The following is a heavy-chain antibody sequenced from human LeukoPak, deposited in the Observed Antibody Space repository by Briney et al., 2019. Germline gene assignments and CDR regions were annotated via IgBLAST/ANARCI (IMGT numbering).Heavy chain of an antibody. CDR1: GGSISSYY. D-gene: IGHD1-26*01. Sequence: SETLSLTCTVSGGSISSYYWSWIRQPPGKGLEWIRYIYYSGSTNYNPSLKSRVTISVDTSKNQFSLKLSSVTAADTAVYYCARDLRYELPSYFDYWGQGTLVTVSS. CDR3: ARDLRYELPSYFDY. J-gene: IGHJ4*02. CDR2: IYYSGST. V-gene: IGHV4-59*01.